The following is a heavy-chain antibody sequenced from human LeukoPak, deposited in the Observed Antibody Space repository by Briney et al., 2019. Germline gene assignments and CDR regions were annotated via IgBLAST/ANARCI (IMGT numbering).Heavy chain of an antibody. J-gene: IGHJ4*02. CDR1: GFAFSNHA. Sequence: GESLRLSCTASGFAFSNHAMSCVRQAPGKGLEWVSSISISGGTTYYADSVKGRFTISRENSKSTLYLQMNSLRADDTAVYYCANEIRPNDYWGQGTLVTVSS. D-gene: IGHD4-17*01. CDR2: ISISGGTT. V-gene: IGHV3-23*01. CDR3: ANEIRPNDY.